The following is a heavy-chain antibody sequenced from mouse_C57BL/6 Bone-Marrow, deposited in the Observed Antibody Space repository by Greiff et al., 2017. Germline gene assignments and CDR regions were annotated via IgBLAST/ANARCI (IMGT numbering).Heavy chain of an antibody. D-gene: IGHD1-1*01. CDR1: GYTFTSYW. J-gene: IGHJ4*01. CDR2: IDPSDSYT. CDR3: ARWGSNPYYYAMDY. Sequence: QVQLQQPGAELVRPGTSVKLSCKASGYTFTSYWMHWVKQRPGQGLEWIGVIDPSDSYTNYNQKFKGKATLTVDTSSSTAYMQLSSLTSADSAVYDCARWGSNPYYYAMDYWGRGTSVTVSS. V-gene: IGHV1-59*01.